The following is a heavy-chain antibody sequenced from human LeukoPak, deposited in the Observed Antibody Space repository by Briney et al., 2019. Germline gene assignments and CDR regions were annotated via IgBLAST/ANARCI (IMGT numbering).Heavy chain of an antibody. Sequence: GGSLRLSCAASGFTFSSYWMHWVRQAPGKGLVWVSRINGDGSSTNYADSVKGRFTISRDNAKNTLYLQMNSLRAEDTAVYYCAREYSSGWSYYYSGMDVWGQGTTVTVSS. CDR1: GFTFSSYW. J-gene: IGHJ6*02. D-gene: IGHD6-19*01. CDR3: AREYSSGWSYYYSGMDV. CDR2: INGDGSST. V-gene: IGHV3-74*01.